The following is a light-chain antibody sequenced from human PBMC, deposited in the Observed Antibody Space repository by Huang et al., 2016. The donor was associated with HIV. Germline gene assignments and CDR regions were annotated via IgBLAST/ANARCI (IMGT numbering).Light chain of an antibody. CDR1: QTISTKY. J-gene: IGKJ1*01. CDR3: QHYGSSPT. Sequence: EIVLTQSPGTLSLSPGERATVSCRASQTISTKYIAWYQQRPGQAPRLLIYVASNRLTGIPDRFSGSGSGTDFTLTIRLEPEDFAVYYCQHYGSSPTFGQGTRLEIK. CDR2: VAS. V-gene: IGKV3-20*01.